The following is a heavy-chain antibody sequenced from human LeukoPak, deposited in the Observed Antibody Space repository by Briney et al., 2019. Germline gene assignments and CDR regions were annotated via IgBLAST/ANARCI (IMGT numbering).Heavy chain of an antibody. V-gene: IGHV3-30-3*01. J-gene: IGHJ4*02. CDR1: GFTFSSYA. Sequence: GRSLRLSCAASGFTFSSYAMHWVRQAPGKGLEWVAVISYDGSNTYYADSVKGRFTISRENSRNTLYLQMNSLRAEDTAVYFCARPQPGAHYFDHWGQGTLVTVSS. D-gene: IGHD3-10*01. CDR3: ARPQPGAHYFDH. CDR2: ISYDGSNT.